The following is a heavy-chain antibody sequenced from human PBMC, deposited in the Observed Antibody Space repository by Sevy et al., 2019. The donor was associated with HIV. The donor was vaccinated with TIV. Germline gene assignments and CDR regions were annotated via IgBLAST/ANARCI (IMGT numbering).Heavy chain of an antibody. D-gene: IGHD2-8*01. Sequence: RPGGSLRLSCAASGFTFSKYSMSWVRQPPGKGLEWVSTLSFGCGEINYADSVKGRFTISRDNSKSSVYLQMNNLRPEDTAVYYCAREGGTKPHDYWGQGTLVTVSS. V-gene: IGHV3-23*01. CDR1: GFTFSKYS. CDR2: LSFGCGEI. CDR3: AREGGTKPHDY. J-gene: IGHJ4*02.